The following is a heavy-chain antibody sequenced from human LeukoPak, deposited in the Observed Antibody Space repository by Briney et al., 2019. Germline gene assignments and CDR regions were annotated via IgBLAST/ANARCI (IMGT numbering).Heavy chain of an antibody. CDR1: GYTFTTYG. CDR3: ARGRGSSSSGSRYYYGMDV. CDR2: IIPIFGTA. Sequence: GASVKVSCKASGYTFTTYGISWVRQAPGQGLEWMGGIIPIFGTANYAQKFQGRVTITADESTSTAYMELSSLRSEDTAVYYCARGRGSSSSGSRYYYGMDVWGQGTTVTVSS. D-gene: IGHD6-6*01. V-gene: IGHV1-69*13. J-gene: IGHJ6*02.